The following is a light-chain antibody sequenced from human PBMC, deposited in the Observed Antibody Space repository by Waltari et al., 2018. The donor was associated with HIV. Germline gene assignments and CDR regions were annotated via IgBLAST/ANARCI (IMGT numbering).Light chain of an antibody. J-gene: IGLJ1*01. Sequence: QSALTQPASVSGSPGQSITISCIGTSNDVGGYNHVSWYQRHPGKAPKLFIYDVTNRPSGVSNRFSGSKSGNTASLAISGLQAEDEADYYCASYRYSTKSYVFGTGTTVTVL. V-gene: IGLV2-14*03. CDR1: SNDVGGYNH. CDR3: ASYRYSTKSYV. CDR2: DVT.